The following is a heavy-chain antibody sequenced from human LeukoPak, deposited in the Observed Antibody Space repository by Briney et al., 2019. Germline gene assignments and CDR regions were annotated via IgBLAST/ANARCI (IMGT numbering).Heavy chain of an antibody. J-gene: IGHJ4*02. CDR3: AKDTTYDSSGYGFDY. V-gene: IGHV3-23*01. CDR1: GFTFNSYA. D-gene: IGHD3-22*01. Sequence: GGSLRLSCAASGFTFNSYAMSWVRQAPGKGLEWVSDISGSGGNTYYGDSVKGRFTISRDNSKNTLYLQMNSLRAEDTAVYYCAKDTTYDSSGYGFDYWGQGTLVTVSS. CDR2: ISGSGGNT.